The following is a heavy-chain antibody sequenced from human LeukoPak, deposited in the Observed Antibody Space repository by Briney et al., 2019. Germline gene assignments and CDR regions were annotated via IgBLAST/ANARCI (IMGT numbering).Heavy chain of an antibody. CDR1: RYPISSGSY. CDR3: ARVTYVDDMLYQYFDY. CDR2: IFHSGNS. V-gene: IGHV4-38-2*01. J-gene: IGHJ4*02. D-gene: IGHD4-17*01. Sequence: PSETLSLTRAVSRYPISSGSYRGWIRPSPGKGLEWVGSIFHSGNSYSNPSHKSRLTMSVDTSKNQFSLKLTSVTAADTALYFCARVTYVDDMLYQYFDYWGQGILVTVS.